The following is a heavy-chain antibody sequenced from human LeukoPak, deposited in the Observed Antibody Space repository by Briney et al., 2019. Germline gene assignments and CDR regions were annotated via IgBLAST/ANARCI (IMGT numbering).Heavy chain of an antibody. D-gene: IGHD2-8*01. Sequence: GASVDVSCKASGDTFSSYAISWVRQAPGEGLEWMGWISAYNGDTKYAQKFQGRVTITTDTSATTVYMELGSLRFDDAAVYYCAREACSDGVCYFEYWGQGTLVTVSS. CDR2: ISAYNGDT. CDR1: GDTFSSYA. V-gene: IGHV1-18*01. J-gene: IGHJ4*02. CDR3: AREACSDGVCYFEY.